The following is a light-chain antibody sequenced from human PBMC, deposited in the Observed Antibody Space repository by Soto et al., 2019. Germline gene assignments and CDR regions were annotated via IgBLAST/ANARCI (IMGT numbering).Light chain of an antibody. CDR2: SAS. Sequence: GASFSLHCRASKSLRTWLAWYQQKPGQTPKLLIYSASSLQSGVPSRFSGSGFGTDFTLTISSLQPEDFATYYCQQADTFPITFGQGRRLEIK. CDR1: KSLRTW. V-gene: IGKV1D-12*01. CDR3: QQADTFPIT. J-gene: IGKJ5*01.